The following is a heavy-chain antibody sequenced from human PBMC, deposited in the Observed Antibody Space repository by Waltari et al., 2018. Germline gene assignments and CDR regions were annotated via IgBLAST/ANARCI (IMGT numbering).Heavy chain of an antibody. CDR2: MTASGLM. CDR3: AKDEGARLAPTFGMDA. J-gene: IGHJ6*02. CDR1: GFRFSTYT. D-gene: IGHD6-6*01. Sequence: EMQLLESGGALVQPGGSLRLSGAAAGFRFSTYTLHWVRQAPVKGLEWVAVMTASGLMDYGDSVKGRFIISRDNSKNTLYLEMYRLRVEDTARYYCAKDEGARLAPTFGMDAWGQGTTVIVSS. V-gene: IGHV3-23*01.